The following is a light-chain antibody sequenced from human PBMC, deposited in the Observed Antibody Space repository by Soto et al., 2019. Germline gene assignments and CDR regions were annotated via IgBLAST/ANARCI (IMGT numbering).Light chain of an antibody. J-gene: IGKJ1*01. CDR2: GAS. CDR3: HQYGSSPGT. CDR1: QSVSSSY. V-gene: IGKV3-20*01. Sequence: EIVLTQSPGTLSFSPGERATLSCRASQSVSSSYLAWYQQKPGQAPRLLIYGASSRATGIPDRFSGSGSGTDFTLTISRLEPEDFAVYYCHQYGSSPGTFGQGTKVDIK.